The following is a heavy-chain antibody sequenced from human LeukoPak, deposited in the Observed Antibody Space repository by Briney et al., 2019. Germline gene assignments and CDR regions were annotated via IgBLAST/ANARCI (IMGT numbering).Heavy chain of an antibody. V-gene: IGHV3-9*01. D-gene: IGHD3-22*01. Sequence: PGGSLRLSCAASGFTFDDYAMHWVRQAPGKGLEWVSGISWNSGSIGYADSVKGRFTISRDNAKNSLYLQMNSLRAEDTALYYCAKGESYYYDSSVPDYWGQGTLVTVSS. CDR2: ISWNSGSI. CDR3: AKGESYYYDSSVPDY. CDR1: GFTFDDYA. J-gene: IGHJ4*02.